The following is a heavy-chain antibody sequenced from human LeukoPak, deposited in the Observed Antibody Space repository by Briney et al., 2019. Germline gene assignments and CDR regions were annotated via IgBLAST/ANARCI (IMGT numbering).Heavy chain of an antibody. Sequence: SQTLSLTCAVSGDTFSNNGAIWLWIRQSPSRGLQWLGRTYYRSKWSNDYAVSVKSRITLNVDTSKNQFSLHLNSVTPEDTAVYYCARSSNLHYFDYWGQGTQVTVSS. CDR2: TYYRSKWSN. J-gene: IGHJ4*02. V-gene: IGHV6-1*01. CDR1: GDTFSNNGAI. CDR3: ARSSNLHYFDY.